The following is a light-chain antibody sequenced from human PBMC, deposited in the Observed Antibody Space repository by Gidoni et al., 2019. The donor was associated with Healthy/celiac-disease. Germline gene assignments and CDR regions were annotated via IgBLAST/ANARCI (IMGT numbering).Light chain of an antibody. Sequence: QSALTQPASVSGSPGQSLTISCTGTSSDVGGYNYVSWYQQHPGKAPKLMIYDVSNRPSGVSNRFSGSKSGNTASLTISVLQAEDEADYYCSSYTSSSTPGVFGGGTKLTVL. CDR2: DVS. V-gene: IGLV2-14*01. CDR3: SSYTSSSTPGV. J-gene: IGLJ2*01. CDR1: SSDVGGYNY.